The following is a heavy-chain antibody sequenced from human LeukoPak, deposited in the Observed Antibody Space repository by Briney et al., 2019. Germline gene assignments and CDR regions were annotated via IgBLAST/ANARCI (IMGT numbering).Heavy chain of an antibody. Sequence: ASVKVSCKASGGTFSSYAISWVRQAPGQGLEWMGWISAYNGNTNYAQKLQGRVTMTTDTSTSTAYMELRSLRSDDTAVYYCARESYYYYYGMDVWGQGTTVTVSS. J-gene: IGHJ6*02. CDR2: ISAYNGNT. CDR1: GGTFSSYA. V-gene: IGHV1-18*01. CDR3: ARESYYYYYGMDV.